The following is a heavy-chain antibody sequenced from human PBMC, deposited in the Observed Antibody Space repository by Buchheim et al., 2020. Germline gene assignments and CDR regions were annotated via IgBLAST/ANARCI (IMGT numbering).Heavy chain of an antibody. J-gene: IGHJ4*02. CDR3: ARRDFWSGYPFDF. D-gene: IGHD3-3*01. CDR1: GYTFTRFY. Sequence: QVQLEQSGAEVQKPGASVKLSCKATGYTFTRFYLHWLRQAPGQGLEWMGVVHPSTGTTTYAETFKGRVIMTRDTSTSTEYMRLSSLTSEDTAIYYCARRDFWSGYPFDFWGQGTL. V-gene: IGHV1-46*01. CDR2: VHPSTGTT.